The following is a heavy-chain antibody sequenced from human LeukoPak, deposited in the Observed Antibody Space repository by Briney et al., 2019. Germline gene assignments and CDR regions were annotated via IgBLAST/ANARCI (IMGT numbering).Heavy chain of an antibody. D-gene: IGHD3-22*01. CDR2: IIPIFGTA. CDR1: GGTFSSYA. V-gene: IGHV1-69*05. CDR3: ARGWDSSGYYPLAMDV. Sequence: SVEVSCKASGGTFSSYAISWVRQAPGQGLEWMGRIIPIFGTANYAQKFQGRVTITTDESTSTAYMELSSLRSEDTAVYYCARGWDSSGYYPLAMDVWGKGTTVTVSS. J-gene: IGHJ6*03.